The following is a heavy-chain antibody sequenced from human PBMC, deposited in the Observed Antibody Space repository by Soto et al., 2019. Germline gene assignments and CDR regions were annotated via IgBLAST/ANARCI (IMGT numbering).Heavy chain of an antibody. V-gene: IGHV3-9*01. CDR1: GFTFDDYA. J-gene: IGHJ3*02. CDR2: ITWNGGRI. CDR3: AKDMSGFGDYDFAAFDI. Sequence: EVQLVESGGDLVQAGRSLRLSCAPSGFTFDDYAMHWVRQVPGKGLEWISGITWNGGRIGYADSVKGRFTISRDNAKNSLYLQMNSLRPEDTALYYCAKDMSGFGDYDFAAFDIWGRGTMVTVSS. D-gene: IGHD3-3*01.